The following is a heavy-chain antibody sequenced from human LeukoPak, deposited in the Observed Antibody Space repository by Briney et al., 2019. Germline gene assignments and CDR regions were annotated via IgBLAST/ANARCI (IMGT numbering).Heavy chain of an antibody. CDR1: GGTFSSYA. CDR3: AREGPVGATMDY. J-gene: IGHJ4*02. Sequence: GASVKVSCKASGGTFSSYAISWVRQAPGQGLEWMGGIIPIFGTANYAQKFQGRVTITADEPTSTAYMELSSLRSEDTAVYYCAREGPVGATMDYWGQGTLVTVSS. CDR2: IIPIFGTA. D-gene: IGHD1-26*01. V-gene: IGHV1-69*13.